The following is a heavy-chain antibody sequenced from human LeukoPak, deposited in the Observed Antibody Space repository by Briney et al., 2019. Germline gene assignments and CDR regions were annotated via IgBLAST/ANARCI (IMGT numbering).Heavy chain of an antibody. Sequence: GRSLRLSCAASGFTFSSYAVHWVRQAPGKGLEWVAVISYDGSNKYYADSVKGRFTISRDNSKNTLYLQMNSLRAEDTAVYYCARDGVPYVDITADFDYWGQGTLVTVSS. CDR3: ARDGVPYVDITADFDY. CDR2: ISYDGSNK. J-gene: IGHJ4*02. CDR1: GFTFSSYA. V-gene: IGHV3-30-3*01. D-gene: IGHD5-12*01.